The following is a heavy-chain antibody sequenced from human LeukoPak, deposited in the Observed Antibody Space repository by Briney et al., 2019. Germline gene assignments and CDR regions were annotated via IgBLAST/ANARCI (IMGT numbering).Heavy chain of an antibody. V-gene: IGHV1-2*02. CDR1: GYTFTGYY. CDR2: INPNSGGT. J-gene: IGHJ5*02. Sequence: ASVKASCKASGYTFTGYYMHWVRQAPGQGLEWMGWINPNSGGTNYAQKFQGRVTMTRDMSISTAYMELSRLRSDDTAVYYCARVRKYYYDSSGCRFDPWGQGTLVTVSS. D-gene: IGHD3-22*01. CDR3: ARVRKYYYDSSGCRFDP.